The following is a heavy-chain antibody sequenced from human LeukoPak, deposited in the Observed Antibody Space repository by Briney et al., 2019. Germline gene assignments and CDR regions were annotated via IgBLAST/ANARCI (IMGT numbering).Heavy chain of an antibody. CDR3: ARGDFWSGYFSV. CDR1: GFTFSSYA. D-gene: IGHD3-3*01. Sequence: GSLRLSCAASGFTFSSYAMSWIRQPPGKGLEWIGEINHSGSTNYNPSLKSRVTISVDTSKNQFSLKLSSVTAADTAVYYCARGDFWSGYFSVWGQGTTATVSS. V-gene: IGHV4-34*01. J-gene: IGHJ6*02. CDR2: INHSGST.